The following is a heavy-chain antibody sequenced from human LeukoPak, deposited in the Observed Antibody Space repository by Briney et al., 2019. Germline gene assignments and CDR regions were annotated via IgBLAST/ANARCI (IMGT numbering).Heavy chain of an antibody. CDR1: GGSLNGYY. CDR3: ARHVYGEGMVV. V-gene: IGHV4-59*08. J-gene: IGHJ6*04. D-gene: IGHD4-17*01. CDR2: IHSSDGT. Sequence: SETLSLTCTVSGGSLNGYYWGWIRQPPGKGLECIGYIHSSDGTAHNASLKSRLTISLDTSKNQFSLTLSSVTAADTTVYYCARHVYGEGMVVWGKGTTVTVSS.